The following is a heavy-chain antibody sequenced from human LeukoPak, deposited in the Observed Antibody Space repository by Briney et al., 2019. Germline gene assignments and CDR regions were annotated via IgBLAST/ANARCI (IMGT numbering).Heavy chain of an antibody. CDR1: GFTFKDYG. J-gene: IGHJ6*02. V-gene: IGHV3-9*01. CDR3: AKHMRGTSTYAFFGLDV. D-gene: IGHD1-26*01. CDR2: FYWSDDVL. Sequence: GRSLTLSCAATGFTFKDYGVHWLRQPRGEAVECVSSFYWSDDVLDYALSVKGHFPISRDNAKTSLYLQLSSRRRNDPALYSCAKHMRGTSTYAFFGLDVWGQGTTVTVSS.